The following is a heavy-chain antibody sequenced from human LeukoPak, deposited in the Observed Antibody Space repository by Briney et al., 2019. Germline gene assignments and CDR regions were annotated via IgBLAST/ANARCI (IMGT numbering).Heavy chain of an antibody. CDR3: ARRGRRDHLRTLDY. Sequence: VASVKVSCKASGYTFDNYGFTWVRQAPGQGLEWMGWISAHTGNTDYAQKFQDRFTMTTDTATSTAYMELRDLRSDDTAVYYCARRGRRDHLRTLDYWGQGTLVTVSS. J-gene: IGHJ4*02. V-gene: IGHV1-18*01. CDR1: GYTFDNYG. D-gene: IGHD1-14*01. CDR2: ISAHTGNT.